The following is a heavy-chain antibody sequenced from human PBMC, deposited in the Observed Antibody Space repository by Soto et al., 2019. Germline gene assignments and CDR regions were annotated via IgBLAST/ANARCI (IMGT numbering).Heavy chain of an antibody. V-gene: IGHV4-59*01. CDR1: GGSISSYY. CDR2: IYYSGST. Sequence: PSETLSLTCTVSGGSISSYYWSWIRQPPGKGLEWIGYIYYSGSTNYNPSLKSRVTISVDTSKNQFSLKLSSVTAADTAVYYCARDVEWHYCDSSGYSYNWFDPWGQGTLVTVSS. J-gene: IGHJ5*02. CDR3: ARDVEWHYCDSSGYSYNWFDP. D-gene: IGHD3-22*01.